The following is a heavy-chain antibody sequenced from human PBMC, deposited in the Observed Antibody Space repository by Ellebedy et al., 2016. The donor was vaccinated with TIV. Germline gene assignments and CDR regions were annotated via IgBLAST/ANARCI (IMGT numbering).Heavy chain of an antibody. V-gene: IGHV3-21*01. Sequence: GESLKISXAASGFTFSSYSMNWVRQAPGKGLEWVSSISSSSSYIYYADSVKGRFTISRDNAKNSLYLQMNSLRAEDTAVYYCARDDIVVVPAALHGYYYYGMDVWGQGTTVTVSS. D-gene: IGHD2-2*01. CDR2: ISSSSSYI. CDR3: ARDDIVVVPAALHGYYYYGMDV. CDR1: GFTFSSYS. J-gene: IGHJ6*02.